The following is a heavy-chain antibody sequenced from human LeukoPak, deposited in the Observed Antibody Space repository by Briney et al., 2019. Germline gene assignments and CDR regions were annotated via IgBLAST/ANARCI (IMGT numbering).Heavy chain of an antibody. CDR1: GFTFSSYD. Sequence: GGSLRLSCAASGFTFSSYDMHWVRQATGKGLEWVSAIGTAGDTYYPCSVKGRFTISRENAKNSLYPQMNSLRAGDTAVYYCARVSRSGYLDYWGQGTLVTVSS. V-gene: IGHV3-13*01. CDR2: IGTAGDT. D-gene: IGHD1-26*01. J-gene: IGHJ4*02. CDR3: ARVSRSGYLDY.